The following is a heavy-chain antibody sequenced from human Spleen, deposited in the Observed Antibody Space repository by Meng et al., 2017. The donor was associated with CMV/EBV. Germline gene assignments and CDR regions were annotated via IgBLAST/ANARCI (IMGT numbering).Heavy chain of an antibody. Sequence: QLRLVESGAEVKKPGASVKVSCKASGYTFTSYYMHWVRQAPGQGLEWMGWISAYNGNTNYAQKLQGRVTMTTDTSTSTAYMELSRLRSDDTAVYYCARVRTLVVVADYWGQGTLVTVSS. J-gene: IGHJ4*02. CDR2: ISAYNGNT. V-gene: IGHV1-18*04. CDR1: GYTFTSYY. D-gene: IGHD2-15*01. CDR3: ARVRTLVVVADY.